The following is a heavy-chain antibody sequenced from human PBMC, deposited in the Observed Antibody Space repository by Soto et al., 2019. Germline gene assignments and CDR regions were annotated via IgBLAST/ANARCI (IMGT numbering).Heavy chain of an antibody. J-gene: IGHJ6*02. CDR2: IIPIFGTA. Sequence: SVKGSCKASGGTFSSYAISWVRQAPGQGLEWMGGIIPIFGTANYAQKFQGRVTITADESTSTAYMELSSLRSEDTAVYYCALGVVPAATYYYYGMDVWGQGTTVTVSS. V-gene: IGHV1-69*13. CDR1: GGTFSSYA. D-gene: IGHD2-2*01. CDR3: ALGVVPAATYYYYGMDV.